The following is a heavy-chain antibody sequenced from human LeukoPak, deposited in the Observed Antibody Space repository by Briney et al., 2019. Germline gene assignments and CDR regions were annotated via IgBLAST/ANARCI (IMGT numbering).Heavy chain of an antibody. Sequence: GGSQRLSCAASGFTFSSYSMNWVRQAPGKGLEWVSSISSSSSYIYYADSVKGRFTISRDNAKNSLYLQMNSLRAEDTAVYYCARAADGTYYDILTGGSAYYYMDVWGKGTTVTVSS. CDR3: ARAADGTYYDILTGGSAYYYMDV. D-gene: IGHD3-9*01. J-gene: IGHJ6*03. CDR1: GFTFSSYS. V-gene: IGHV3-21*01. CDR2: ISSSSSYI.